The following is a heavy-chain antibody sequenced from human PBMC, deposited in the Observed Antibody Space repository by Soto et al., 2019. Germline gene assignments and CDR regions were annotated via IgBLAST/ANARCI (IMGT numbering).Heavy chain of an antibody. D-gene: IGHD3-3*01. J-gene: IGHJ4*02. CDR1: GFTFSGSA. CDR3: TRTSITIFGVDFDY. Sequence: GGSLSLSCTASGFTFSGSAMHWVRQASGKGLEWVGRIRSKANSYATAYAASVKGRFTISRDDSKNTAYLQMNSLKTEDTAVYYCTRTSITIFGVDFDYWGQGTLVTVS. CDR2: IRSKANSYAT. V-gene: IGHV3-73*01.